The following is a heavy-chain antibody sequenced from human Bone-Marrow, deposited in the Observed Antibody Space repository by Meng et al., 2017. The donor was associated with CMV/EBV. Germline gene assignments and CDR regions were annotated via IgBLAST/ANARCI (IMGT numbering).Heavy chain of an antibody. Sequence: GGSLRLSCAVSGVTFSSYWMHWVRQAPGKGLVWVSRINSDGSSTSYSDSVKGRFTISRDNAKNTLYLQMNSLRAEDTAVYYCAKSPRRDGYNWYHYFDYWGQGTLVTVSS. CDR1: GVTFSSYW. CDR2: INSDGSST. D-gene: IGHD5-24*01. CDR3: AKSPRRDGYNWYHYFDY. V-gene: IGHV3-74*01. J-gene: IGHJ4*02.